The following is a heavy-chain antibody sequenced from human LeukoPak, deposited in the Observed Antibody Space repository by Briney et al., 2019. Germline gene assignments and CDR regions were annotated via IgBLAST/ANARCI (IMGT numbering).Heavy chain of an antibody. D-gene: IGHD6-13*01. V-gene: IGHV4-59*01. J-gene: IGHJ6*03. CDR3: ARAPGIYYDYYMDV. CDR2: IYYSGST. CDR1: GGSISSYY. Sequence: SETLSLTCTVSGGSISSYYWSWIRQPPGKGLEWIGYIYYSGSTNYNPSLKSRVTISVDTSKNQFSLKLSSVTAADTAVYYCARAPGIYYDYYMDVWGKGTTATVSS.